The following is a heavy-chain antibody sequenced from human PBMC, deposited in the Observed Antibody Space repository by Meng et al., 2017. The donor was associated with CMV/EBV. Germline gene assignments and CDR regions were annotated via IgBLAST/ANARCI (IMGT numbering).Heavy chain of an antibody. CDR3: ASGALGYCSGGSCYPPYYGMDV. V-gene: IGHV5-51*01. D-gene: IGHD2-15*01. CDR1: GHSFTSYW. CDR2: IYPGDSDT. J-gene: IGHJ6*02. Sequence: GESLKISCKGSGHSFTSYWIGWVRQMPGKGLDWMGIIYPGDSDTRYNPSLKSRVTISVDTSKNQFSLKLSSVTAADTAVYYCASGALGYCSGGSCYPPYYGMDVWGQGTTVTVS.